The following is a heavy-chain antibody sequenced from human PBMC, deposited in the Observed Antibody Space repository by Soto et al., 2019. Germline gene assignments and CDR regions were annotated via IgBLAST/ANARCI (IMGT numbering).Heavy chain of an antibody. CDR3: ARHRYNAADFDS. D-gene: IGHD1-1*01. Sequence: PSETLSLTCIVSGGSINNYYWSWIRQVPGKGLEWIGEIHSSGATKYNPSLKSRVTISVDSSKNQFSLKLTSVSATDTALFYCARHRYNAADFDSWGQGALVTVS. CDR1: GGSINNYY. J-gene: IGHJ4*02. CDR2: IHSSGAT. V-gene: IGHV4-59*08.